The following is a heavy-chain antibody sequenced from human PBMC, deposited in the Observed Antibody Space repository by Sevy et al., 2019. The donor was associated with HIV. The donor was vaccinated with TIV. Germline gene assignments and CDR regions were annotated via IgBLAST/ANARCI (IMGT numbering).Heavy chain of an antibody. CDR2: ISYDGSNK. V-gene: IGHV3-30-3*01. D-gene: IGHD2-15*01. J-gene: IGHJ4*02. CDR1: GFTFSSYA. CDR3: ARDSGYCSGGSCLNDY. Sequence: GGSLRLSCAASGFTFSSYAMHWVRQAPGKGLEWVAVISYDGSNKYYADSVKGRFTISRDNSKNTLYLQMNSLRAEDTAVYYSARDSGYCSGGSCLNDYWGQGTLVTVSS.